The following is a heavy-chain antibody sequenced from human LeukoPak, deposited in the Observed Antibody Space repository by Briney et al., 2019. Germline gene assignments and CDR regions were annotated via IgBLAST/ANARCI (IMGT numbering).Heavy chain of an antibody. J-gene: IGHJ4*02. D-gene: IGHD6-19*01. CDR3: ARDPGGSSGWYYFDY. CDR1: GYTFTGYY. CDR2: INPNSGGT. Sequence: ASVKVSCKASGYTFTGYYMHWVRQAPGQGLEWMGWINPNSGGTNYAQKFQGRVTMTRDTSISTACMELSRLRSDDTAVYYCARDPGGSSGWYYFDYWGQGTLVTVSS. V-gene: IGHV1-2*02.